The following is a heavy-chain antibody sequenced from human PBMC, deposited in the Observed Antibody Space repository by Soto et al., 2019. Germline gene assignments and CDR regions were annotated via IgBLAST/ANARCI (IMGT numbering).Heavy chain of an antibody. CDR3: AKESSVTKAFDY. D-gene: IGHD4-17*01. J-gene: IGHJ4*02. CDR2: ISWNSGSI. CDR1: GFTFDDYA. V-gene: IGHV3-9*01. Sequence: EVQLVESGGGLVQPGRSLRLSCAASGFTFDDYAMHWVRQAPGKRLEWVSGISWNSGSIGYADSVKGRFTISRDNAKNSLYLQMNSLRAEDTALYYCAKESSVTKAFDYWGQGTLVTVSS.